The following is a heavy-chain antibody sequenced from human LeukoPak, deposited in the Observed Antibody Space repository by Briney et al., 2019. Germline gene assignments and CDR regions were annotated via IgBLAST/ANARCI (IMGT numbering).Heavy chain of an antibody. J-gene: IGHJ4*02. CDR2: ISGSGGST. Sequence: GGSLRLSCAASGFTFSSYAMSWVRQAPGKGLEWVSAISGSGGSTYYADSVKGRFTISRDNTKNTLYPQMNSLRAEDTAVYYCAKLRGYSGYDHYWGQGTLVTVSS. D-gene: IGHD5-12*01. CDR1: GFTFSSYA. V-gene: IGHV3-23*01. CDR3: AKLRGYSGYDHY.